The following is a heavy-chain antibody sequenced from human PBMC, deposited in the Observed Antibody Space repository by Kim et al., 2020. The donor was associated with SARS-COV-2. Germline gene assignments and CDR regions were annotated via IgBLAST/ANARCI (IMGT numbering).Heavy chain of an antibody. J-gene: IGHJ4*02. D-gene: IGHD6-19*01. V-gene: IGHV4-59*01. CDR3: ARDGDDSGWYDY. Sequence: NYNPSLKSRVTLSVDTSKNQFSLKLSSVTAADTAVYYCARDGDDSGWYDYWGQGTLVTVSS.